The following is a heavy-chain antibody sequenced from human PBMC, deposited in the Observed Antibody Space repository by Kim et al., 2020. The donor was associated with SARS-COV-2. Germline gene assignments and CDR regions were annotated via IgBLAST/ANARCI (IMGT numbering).Heavy chain of an antibody. D-gene: IGHD3-10*01. Sequence: KYYADSVKGRFTISRYNSKNTLDLQMSSLRAEDTAVYYCARDLSGYYGMDVWGQGTTVTVSS. CDR2: K. J-gene: IGHJ6*02. V-gene: IGHV3-33*01. CDR3: ARDLSGYYGMDV.